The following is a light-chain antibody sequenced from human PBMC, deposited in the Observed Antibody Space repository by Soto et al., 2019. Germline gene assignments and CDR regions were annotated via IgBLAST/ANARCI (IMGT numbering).Light chain of an antibody. J-gene: IGKJ2*03. V-gene: IGKV3-15*01. CDR3: QQYENWPPYS. Sequence: TQSPATLSVSLGEEVTLSCRASQSVGPNLAWYQHRPGQAPRLLIHWASTRASGVPSRFRGSGHGTDFTLTISDLQSEDVGIYYCQQYENWPPYSFGQGTKQELK. CDR2: WAS. CDR1: QSVGPN.